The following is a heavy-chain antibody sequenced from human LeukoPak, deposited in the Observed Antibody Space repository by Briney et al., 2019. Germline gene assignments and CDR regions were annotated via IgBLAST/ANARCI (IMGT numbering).Heavy chain of an antibody. D-gene: IGHD2-15*01. V-gene: IGHV3-9*01. J-gene: IGHJ3*02. CDR1: AFTFGDYA. Sequence: PPGRSLRLSCVASAFTFGDYAMHWVRQAPGKGLEWVSGISWNSGLIGYADSVKGRFTIPRDNTKNSLYLQMNSLRTEDTALYYCAKDRTATPDAFDIWGQGTMVTVSS. CDR2: ISWNSGLI. CDR3: AKDRTATPDAFDI.